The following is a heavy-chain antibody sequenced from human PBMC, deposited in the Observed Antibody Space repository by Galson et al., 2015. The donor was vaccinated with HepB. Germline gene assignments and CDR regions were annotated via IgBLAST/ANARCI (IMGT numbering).Heavy chain of an antibody. Sequence: SETLSLTCTVSGGSISSYYWNWIRQPPGKGLEWIGYIYYSGSTNYNPSLKSRVTISVDTSKNQFSLKLSSVTAADTAVYYCARTYGGNSYDAFDIWGQGTMVTVSS. J-gene: IGHJ3*02. CDR1: GGSISSYY. V-gene: IGHV4-59*08. D-gene: IGHD4-23*01. CDR3: ARTYGGNSYDAFDI. CDR2: IYYSGST.